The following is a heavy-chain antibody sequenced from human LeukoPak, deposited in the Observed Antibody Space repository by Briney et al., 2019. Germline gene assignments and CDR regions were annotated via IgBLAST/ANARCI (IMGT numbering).Heavy chain of an antibody. J-gene: IGHJ4*02. CDR1: GGSISSGDYY. CDR2: ISSSSSTI. D-gene: IGHD1-26*01. CDR3: ARESIVGATAHY. Sequence: LSLTCTVSGGSISSGDYYWSWIRQPPGKGLEWVSYISSSSSTIYYADSVKGRFTISRDNAKNSLYLQMNSLRAEDTAVYYCARESIVGATAHYWGQGTLVTVSS. V-gene: IGHV3-11*04.